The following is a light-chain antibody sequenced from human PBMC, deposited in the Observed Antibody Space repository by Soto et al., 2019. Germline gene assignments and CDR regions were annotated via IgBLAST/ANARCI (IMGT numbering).Light chain of an antibody. V-gene: IGKV4-1*01. J-gene: IGKJ1*01. CDR3: QQYYSTLWT. CDR1: QSLLYRSNNRNY. Sequence: DIVMAQSPDSLAVSLGERATLNCKSSQSLLYRSNNRNYLAWYQQKPGQPPKLLIYWASTRESGVPDRFSGSGSGTDFTLTINRLQAEDVAVYYCQQYYSTLWTFGQGTKVDIK. CDR2: WAS.